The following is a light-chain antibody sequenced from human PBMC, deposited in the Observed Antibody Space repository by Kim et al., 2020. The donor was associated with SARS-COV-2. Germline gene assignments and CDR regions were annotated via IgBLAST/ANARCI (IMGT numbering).Light chain of an antibody. CDR3: QQYNNWPPGRT. CDR1: QSVGSN. V-gene: IGKV3-15*01. CDR2: GAS. Sequence: EIVMTQSPATLSVSPGERATLSCRASQSVGSNLAWYQQKPGQAPRLLIYGASARATGIPARFSGSGSGTEFSLTISSLQSEDFAVYYCQQYNNWPPGRTFGQGTKVDIK. J-gene: IGKJ1*01.